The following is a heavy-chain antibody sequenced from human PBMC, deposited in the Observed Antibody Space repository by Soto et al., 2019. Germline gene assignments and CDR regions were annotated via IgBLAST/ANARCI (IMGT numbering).Heavy chain of an antibody. Sequence: RVPCGVSGVRCITYAMNRVSKDTGKGLEWVSTISGSGGGTHYADSVKGRFTISRDNSKHTLSLQMNSLRAEDTAVYFCAKGSCTNGVCYLDYWGQGTLVTVSS. CDR3: AKGSCTNGVCYLDY. J-gene: IGHJ4*02. V-gene: IGHV3-23*01. D-gene: IGHD2-8*01. CDR1: GVRCITYA. CDR2: ISGSGGGT.